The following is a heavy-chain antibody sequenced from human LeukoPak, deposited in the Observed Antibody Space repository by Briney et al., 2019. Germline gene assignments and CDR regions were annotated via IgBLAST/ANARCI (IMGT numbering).Heavy chain of an antibody. CDR2: ISSSSSYI. CDR1: GFTFSSYS. V-gene: IGHV3-21*01. J-gene: IGHJ3*02. D-gene: IGHD2-2*01. CDR3: ARDRSDWVVPAAIGDDAFDI. Sequence: GGSLRLSCAASGFTFSSYSMNWVRKAPGEGLGWVSSISSSSSYIYYADSVKGRFTISRDNAKNSLYLQMNSLRAEDTAVYYCARDRSDWVVPAAIGDDAFDIWGQGTMVTVSS.